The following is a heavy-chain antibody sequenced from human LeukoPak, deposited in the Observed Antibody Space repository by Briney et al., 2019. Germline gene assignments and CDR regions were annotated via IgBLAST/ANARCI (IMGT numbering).Heavy chain of an antibody. Sequence: GGSLRLSCAASGFTFSSYSMSWVRLAPGKGLEWVSSISSSSSYIYYADSVKGRFTISRDNAKNSLYLQMNSLRAEDTAVYYCARDPFYDSSGYYVDYWGQGTLVTVSS. V-gene: IGHV3-21*01. D-gene: IGHD3-22*01. CDR2: ISSSSSYI. CDR1: GFTFSSYS. J-gene: IGHJ4*02. CDR3: ARDPFYDSSGYYVDY.